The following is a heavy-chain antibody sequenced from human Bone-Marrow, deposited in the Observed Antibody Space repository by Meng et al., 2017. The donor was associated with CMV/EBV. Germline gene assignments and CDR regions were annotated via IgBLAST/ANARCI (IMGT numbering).Heavy chain of an antibody. J-gene: IGHJ6*02. CDR2: INPSGGST. CDR1: GHTFTSYY. D-gene: IGHD5-18*01. CDR3: ARGGGDTAMAYYYYYVMDV. V-gene: IGHV1-46*01. Sequence: ASVKLSCTASGHTFTSYYMHWARQAPGQGLEWMGIINPSGGSTSYAQKFQGRVTMTRDTSTSTVYMELSSLRSEDTAVYYCARGGGDTAMAYYYYYVMDVWGQGTTVTVSS.